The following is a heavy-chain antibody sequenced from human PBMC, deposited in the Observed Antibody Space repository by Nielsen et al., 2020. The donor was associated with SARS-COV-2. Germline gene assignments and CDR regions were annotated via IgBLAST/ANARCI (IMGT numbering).Heavy chain of an antibody. CDR3: ARGESVEYSSSSEGYYYGMDV. J-gene: IGHJ6*02. CDR2: ISYDGSNK. V-gene: IGHV3-30*04. D-gene: IGHD6-6*01. Sequence: WIRQPPGKGLEWVAVISYDGSNKYYADSVKGRFTISRDNSKNTLYLQMNSLRAEDTAVYYCARGESVEYSSSSEGYYYGMDVWGQGTTVTVSS.